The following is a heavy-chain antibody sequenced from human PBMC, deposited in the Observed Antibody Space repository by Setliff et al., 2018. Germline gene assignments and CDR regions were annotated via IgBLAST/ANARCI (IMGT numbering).Heavy chain of an antibody. CDR3: ARGRAGHSGH. V-gene: IGHV4-31*03. J-gene: IGHJ4*02. Sequence: SETLSLTCTVSGGSISSGGYYWSWIRQHPGKGLEWIGYIYYSGSTSYYNPSLKSRVTISVDTSKNQFSLKLSSVTAADTAVYYCARGRAGHSGHWGQGTLVTVPQ. CDR1: GGSISSGGYY. D-gene: IGHD6-19*01. CDR2: IYYSGSTS.